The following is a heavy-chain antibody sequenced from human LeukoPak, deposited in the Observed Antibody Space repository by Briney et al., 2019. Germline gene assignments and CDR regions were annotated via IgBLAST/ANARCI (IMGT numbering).Heavy chain of an antibody. CDR1: GYSFTTYG. J-gene: IGHJ4*02. V-gene: IGHV1-18*01. D-gene: IGHD6-19*01. CDR2: ISTYNGNT. Sequence: ASVTVSCKASGYSFTTYGITWVRQAPGQGLEWMGWISTYNGNTKYSQKLQGRVTLTTDTSTTTVYMELRSLRSDDTAVYYCARDPNQYEAVHPFDYWGQGTLVTVSS. CDR3: ARDPNQYEAVHPFDY.